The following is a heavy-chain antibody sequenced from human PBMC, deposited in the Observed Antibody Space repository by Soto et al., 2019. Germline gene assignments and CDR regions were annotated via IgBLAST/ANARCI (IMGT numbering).Heavy chain of an antibody. D-gene: IGHD6-13*01. J-gene: IGHJ4*02. CDR3: TKSDSSSWYISTAADY. V-gene: IGHV3-49*03. CDR2: IRSKAYGGTT. Sequence: GGSLRLSCTASGFTFGDYAMRWFRQAPGTGMEWVGFIRSKAYGGTTEYAASVKGRFTISRDDSKSIAYLQMNSLKTEDTAVYYCTKSDSSSWYISTAADYWGQGTLVTVSS. CDR1: GFTFGDYA.